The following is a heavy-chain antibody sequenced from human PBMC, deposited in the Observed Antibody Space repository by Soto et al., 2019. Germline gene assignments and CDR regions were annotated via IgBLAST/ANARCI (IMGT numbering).Heavy chain of an antibody. CDR3: AKDHSYYDILTGYFSGAFDI. J-gene: IGHJ3*02. CDR2: ISGSGGST. Sequence: GGSLRLSCAASGFTFSSYAMSWVRQAPGKGLEWVSAISGSGGSTYYADSVKGRFTISRDNSKNTLYLQMNSLRAEDTAVYYCAKDHSYYDILTGYFSGAFDIWGQGTMVTVSS. D-gene: IGHD3-9*01. V-gene: IGHV3-23*01. CDR1: GFTFSSYA.